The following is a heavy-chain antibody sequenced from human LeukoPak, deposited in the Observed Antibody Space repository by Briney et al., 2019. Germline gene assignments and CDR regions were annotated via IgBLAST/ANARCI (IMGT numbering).Heavy chain of an antibody. D-gene: IGHD3-3*01. J-gene: IGHJ6*02. Sequence: SETLSLTCTVSGGSITSSSYYWGWIRQPPGKGLEWIGSIYYSGGTYYNPSLKSRVTISVDTSKNQFSLKLSSVTAADTAVYYCARDDFWTPTYGMDVWGQGTTVTVSS. V-gene: IGHV4-39*01. CDR2: IYYSGGT. CDR3: ARDDFWTPTYGMDV. CDR1: GGSITSSSYY.